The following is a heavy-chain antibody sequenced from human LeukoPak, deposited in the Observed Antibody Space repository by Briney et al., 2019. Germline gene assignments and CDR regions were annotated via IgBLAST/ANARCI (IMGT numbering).Heavy chain of an antibody. V-gene: IGHV3-21*01. J-gene: IGHJ4*02. Sequence: GGSLRLSCAASGFTFSSYSMNWVRQAPGKGLEWVSSISSSSSYIYYADSVKGRFTISRDNAKNSLYLQMNSLRAEDPAVYYCARSVSVTTGYWGQGTLVTVSS. D-gene: IGHD1-14*01. CDR1: GFTFSSYS. CDR2: ISSSSSYI. CDR3: ARSVSVTTGY.